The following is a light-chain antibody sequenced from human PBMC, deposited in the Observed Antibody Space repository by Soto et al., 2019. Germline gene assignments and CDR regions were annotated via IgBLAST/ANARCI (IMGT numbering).Light chain of an antibody. CDR3: QQYGSSPRIFN. V-gene: IGKV3-20*01. CDR1: QSVSSGY. Sequence: EIVLTQSPGTLSLSPGERATLSCRASQSVSSGYLAWYQQKPGQAPRLLIYGASSRATGIPDRFSGSGSGTDFTLTISRLEPEDFAVYYCQQYGSSPRIFNFGPGTKVYIK. CDR2: GAS. J-gene: IGKJ3*01.